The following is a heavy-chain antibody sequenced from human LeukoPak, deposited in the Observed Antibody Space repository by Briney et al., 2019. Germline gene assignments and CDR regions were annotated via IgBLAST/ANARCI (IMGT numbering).Heavy chain of an antibody. CDR3: ARSQILTGRTFDY. D-gene: IGHD3-9*01. V-gene: IGHV4-34*01. Sequence: SETLSLTCAVYGGSFSGYYWSWIRQPPGKGLGWIGEINHSGSTNYNPSLKSRVTISVDTSKNQFSLKLSSVTAADTAVYYCARSQILTGRTFDYWGQGTLVIVSS. CDR1: GGSFSGYY. CDR2: INHSGST. J-gene: IGHJ4*02.